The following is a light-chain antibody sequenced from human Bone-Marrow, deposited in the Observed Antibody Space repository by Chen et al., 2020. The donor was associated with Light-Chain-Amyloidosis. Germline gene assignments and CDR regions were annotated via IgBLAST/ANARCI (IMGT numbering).Light chain of an antibody. V-gene: IGLV6-57*01. J-gene: IGLJ3*02. Sequence: NFMLTQPHSVSESPGKTVIISCTRSSGSIATNYVQWYQQRPGASPTTVIYEDDQRPSGVPDRFSGSIDRSSNSASLTISGLKTEDESDYYCQSYQGSSQGVFGGGTKLTVL. CDR3: QSYQGSSQGV. CDR2: EDD. CDR1: SGSIATNY.